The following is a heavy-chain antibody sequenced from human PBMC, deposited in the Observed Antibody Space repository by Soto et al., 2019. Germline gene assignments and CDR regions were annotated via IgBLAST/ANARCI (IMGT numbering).Heavy chain of an antibody. Sequence: SVKVSCKASGGTFSSYTISWVRQAPGQGLEWMGRIIPILGIANYAQKFQGRGTITADKSTSTAYMELSSLGSEDTAVYYCAREGDILTGYPLPYYYYYMDVWGKGTTVTVSS. D-gene: IGHD3-9*01. J-gene: IGHJ6*03. CDR3: AREGDILTGYPLPYYYYYMDV. CDR2: IIPILGIA. CDR1: GGTFSSYT. V-gene: IGHV1-69*04.